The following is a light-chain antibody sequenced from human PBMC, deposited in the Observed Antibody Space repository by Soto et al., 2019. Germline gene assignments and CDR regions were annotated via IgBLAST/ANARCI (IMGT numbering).Light chain of an antibody. CDR2: AVT. V-gene: IGLV2-14*01. Sequence: QSALTQPASVSGSPGQSITISCTGTSSDVGGYKFVSWYQQHPGKAPKLIISAVTNRPSGVSNRFSGSKSGNTASLTISGLQAEDEADYYCSSYTSRSTVTFGGGIKLTVL. CDR3: SSYTSRSTVT. J-gene: IGLJ2*01. CDR1: SSDVGGYKF.